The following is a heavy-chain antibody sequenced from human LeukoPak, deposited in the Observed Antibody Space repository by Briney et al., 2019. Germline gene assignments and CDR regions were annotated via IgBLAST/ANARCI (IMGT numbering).Heavy chain of an antibody. CDR3: ARARLGYCYGGSCYSLPDP. CDR1: GFTFSSYA. D-gene: IGHD2-15*01. Sequence: GGSLRLSCAASGFTFSSYAMSWVRQAPGKGLEWVSAISGSGGSTYYADSVKGRFTISRDTSKNTLYLQMNSLRPEDTAVYYCARARLGYCYGGSCYSLPDPWGQGTLVTVSS. V-gene: IGHV3-23*01. CDR2: ISGSGGST. J-gene: IGHJ5*02.